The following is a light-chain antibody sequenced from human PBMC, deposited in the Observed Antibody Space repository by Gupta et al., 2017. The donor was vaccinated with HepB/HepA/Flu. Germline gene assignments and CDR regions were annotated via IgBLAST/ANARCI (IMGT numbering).Light chain of an antibody. CDR2: EVS. Sequence: QSALPQPASVSGSPGQSITISCTGTSSDVGSNNLVSWFQHHPGKVPKLMIYEVSKRPSGVSNRFSASKSDTTASLTISGLQAEDEADYYCCSAAGTGSIYVFGGGTKLTVL. V-gene: IGLV2-23*02. J-gene: IGLJ2*01. CDR1: SSDVGSNNL. CDR3: CSAAGTGSIYV.